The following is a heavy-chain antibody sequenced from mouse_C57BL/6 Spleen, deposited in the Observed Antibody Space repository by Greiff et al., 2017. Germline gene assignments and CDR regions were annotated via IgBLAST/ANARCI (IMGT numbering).Heavy chain of an antibody. V-gene: IGHV3-1*01. CDR2: ISSSGST. D-gene: IGHD1-1*01. J-gene: IGHJ1*03. CDR1: GYSITSGYD. Sequence: VQLKESGPGMVKPSQSLSLTCTVTGYSITSGYDWHWIRHFPGNKLEWMGYISSSGSTTYTPSLKSPISITHDTSKNHIFLKLNSVTTEDTATYYCAREPGSRGYFDVWGTGTTVTVSS. CDR3: AREPGSRGYFDV.